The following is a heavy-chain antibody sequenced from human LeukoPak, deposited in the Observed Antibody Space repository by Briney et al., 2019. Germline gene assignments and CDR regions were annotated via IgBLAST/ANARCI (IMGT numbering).Heavy chain of an antibody. V-gene: IGHV1-69*13. CDR1: GGTFSSYA. CDR2: IIPIFGTA. D-gene: IGHD2-2*01. J-gene: IGHJ3*02. Sequence: ASVKVSCKASGGTFSSYAISWVRQAPGQGLEWMGGIIPIFGTANYAQKFQGRVTITADESTSTAYMELSSLGSEDTAVYYCARDQPRGMVVPAVFAFDIWGQGTMVTVSS. CDR3: ARDQPRGMVVPAVFAFDI.